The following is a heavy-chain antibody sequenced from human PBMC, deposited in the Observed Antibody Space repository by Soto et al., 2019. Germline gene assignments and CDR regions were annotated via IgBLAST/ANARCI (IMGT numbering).Heavy chain of an antibody. CDR1: GFTFSTYW. CDR2: INSDGSTT. Sequence: EVQLVESGGGLVQPGGSLRLSGAASGFTFSTYWMHWVRQAPGKELVWVSRINSDGSTTTYADSVKGRFTISRDNAKNTLYLQMNSLRAADTAVYCCARDEYYDMGVWGEVSTVTVSS. J-gene: IGHJ6*04. CDR3: ARDEYYDMGV. V-gene: IGHV3-74*03.